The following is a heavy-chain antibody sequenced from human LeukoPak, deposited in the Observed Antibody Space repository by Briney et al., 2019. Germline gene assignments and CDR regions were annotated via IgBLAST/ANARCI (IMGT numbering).Heavy chain of an antibody. CDR3: ARETPAVRNNCFDP. V-gene: IGHV4-39*02. CDR1: GGSISSSTYY. J-gene: IGHJ5*02. CDR2: VSYSGTT. Sequence: SETLSLTCTVSGGSISSSTYYWGWVRQPPGKGLEGMGRVSYSGTTYYNTSLRSRVTISIDTSRNQFSLKVTSVTAADTAVYYCARETPAVRNNCFDPWGQGTLVTVSS. D-gene: IGHD2-2*01.